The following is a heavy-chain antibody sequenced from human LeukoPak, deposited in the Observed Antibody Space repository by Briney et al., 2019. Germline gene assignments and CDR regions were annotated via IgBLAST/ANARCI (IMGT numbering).Heavy chain of an antibody. D-gene: IGHD4-17*01. CDR3: ATDTTRTVTTNFDY. V-gene: IGHV3-20*04. J-gene: IGHJ4*02. CDR2: INWNGGST. CDR1: GFTFDDYG. Sequence: GGSLRLSCAASGFTFDDYGMSWVRQAPGKGLEWVSGINWNGGSTGYADSVKGRFTISRDNAKNSLYLQMNSLRAEDTAVYYCATDTTRTVTTNFDYWGQGTLVTISS.